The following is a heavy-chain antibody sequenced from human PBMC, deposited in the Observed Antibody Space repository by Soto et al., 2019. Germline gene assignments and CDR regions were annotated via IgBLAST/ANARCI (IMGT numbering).Heavy chain of an antibody. D-gene: IGHD5-18*01. CDR3: ARHRYSYGVYYFDY. J-gene: IGHJ4*02. CDR2: IYYSGST. CDR1: GGSISSFS. V-gene: IGHV4-59*08. Sequence: ASETLSLTRTVSGGSISSFSWGWVREAPGKGLEWIGYIYYSGSTNYNPSLTSRVTISVDTSKNQFSLKLSSVTAADTAVYYCARHRYSYGVYYFDYWGQGTLVTVSS.